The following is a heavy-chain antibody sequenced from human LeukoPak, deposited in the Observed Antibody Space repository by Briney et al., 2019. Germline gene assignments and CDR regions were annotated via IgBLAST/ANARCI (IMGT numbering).Heavy chain of an antibody. CDR3: ARADYGDSNFDY. J-gene: IGHJ4*02. Sequence: ASVKVSCKASGYTFTSYDINWVRQATGQGLEWMGWMNPISGNTGYAQKFQGRVTITRNTSIGTAYMELSSLRSEDTAVYYCARADYGDSNFDYWGQGTLVTVSS. V-gene: IGHV1-8*03. D-gene: IGHD4-17*01. CDR2: MNPISGNT. CDR1: GYTFTSYD.